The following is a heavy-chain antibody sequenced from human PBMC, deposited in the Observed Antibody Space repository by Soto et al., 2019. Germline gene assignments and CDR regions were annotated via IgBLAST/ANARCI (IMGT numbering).Heavy chain of an antibody. V-gene: IGHV3-48*03. Sequence: EVLLVESGGGSRQPGGSMRLSCVASGYTFNSHEMNWVRQAPGTGLEWISSISGSGTTNYAESVKGRFTISRDNAHKSLFLEMKDLRVEDTAVYYCARGGIHWGQGTLVTVSS. CDR1: GYTFNSHE. CDR3: ARGGIH. D-gene: IGHD3-16*01. J-gene: IGHJ4*02. CDR2: ISGSGTT.